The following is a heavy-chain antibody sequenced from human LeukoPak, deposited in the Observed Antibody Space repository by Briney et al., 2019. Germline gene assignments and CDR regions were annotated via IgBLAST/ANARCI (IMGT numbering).Heavy chain of an antibody. CDR1: GFTFSSHS. D-gene: IGHD2-15*01. V-gene: IGHV3-21*01. Sequence: GGSLRLSCVVSGFTFSSHSVNWVRQAPGKGLEWVLSITTSNYIIYADSVKGRFTISRDNAKNSLYLQMNGLRAEDTAVYYCVREQARGGSFDYWGQGTLVTVSS. CDR3: VREQARGGSFDY. CDR2: ITTSNYI. J-gene: IGHJ4*02.